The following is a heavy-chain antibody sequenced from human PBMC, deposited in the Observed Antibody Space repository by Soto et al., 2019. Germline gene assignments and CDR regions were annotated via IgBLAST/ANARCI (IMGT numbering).Heavy chain of an antibody. CDR2: ISGSGGST. CDR1: GFPFSSYA. V-gene: IGHV3-23*01. Sequence: GGSLRLSCAASGFPFSSYAMSWVRQAPGKGLEWVSAISGSGGSTYYADSVKGRFTISRDNSKNTLYLQMNSLRAEDTAVYYCAKDPYYYDSSGYIDYWGQGTLVTVSS. CDR3: AKDPYYYDSSGYIDY. J-gene: IGHJ4*02. D-gene: IGHD3-22*01.